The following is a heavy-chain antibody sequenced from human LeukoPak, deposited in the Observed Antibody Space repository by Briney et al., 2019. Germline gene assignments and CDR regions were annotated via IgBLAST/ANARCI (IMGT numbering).Heavy chain of an antibody. CDR3: ARVSIVGAIGY. J-gene: IGHJ4*02. CDR1: GFTFSSYS. V-gene: IGHV3-7*01. CDR2: IKQDGSEK. Sequence: PGGSLRLSCAASGFTFSSYSMSWVRQAPGKGLEWVANIKQDGSEKYYVDSVKGRFTISRDNAKNSLYLQMNSLRAEDTAVYYCARVSIVGAIGYWGQGTLVTVSS. D-gene: IGHD1-26*01.